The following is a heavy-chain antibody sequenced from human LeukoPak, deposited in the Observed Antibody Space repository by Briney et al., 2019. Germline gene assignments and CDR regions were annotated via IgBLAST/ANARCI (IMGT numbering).Heavy chain of an antibody. D-gene: IGHD3-22*01. CDR1: GYTFTGYY. CDR3: ARGMYYYDSSGYYLAQMLPDY. V-gene: IGHV1-2*02. Sequence: ASVKVSCKASGYTFTGYYMHWVRQAPGQGLEWMGWINPNSGGTNYAQKFQGRVTVTRDPSISTAYMELSRLRSDDTAVYYCARGMYYYDSSGYYLAQMLPDYWGQGTLVTVSS. J-gene: IGHJ4*02. CDR2: INPNSGGT.